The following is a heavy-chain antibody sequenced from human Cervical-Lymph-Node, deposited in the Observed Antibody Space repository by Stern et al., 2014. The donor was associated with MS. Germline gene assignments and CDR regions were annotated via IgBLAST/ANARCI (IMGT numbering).Heavy chain of an antibody. CDR2: SNPNGGRA. CDR1: GYTFTDYS. V-gene: IGHV1-46*01. CDR3: ARVAPTVGAAY. J-gene: IGHJ4*02. D-gene: IGHD1-26*01. Sequence: QVQLVQSGAEVMKPGASVNVSCKASGYTFTDYSIQWVRQDHGQGLEGMGMSNPNGGRATYPRKFRGRVTMTRDTSTATVKMELNSLRSEDTAVYYCARVAPTVGAAYWGQGTLVTVSS.